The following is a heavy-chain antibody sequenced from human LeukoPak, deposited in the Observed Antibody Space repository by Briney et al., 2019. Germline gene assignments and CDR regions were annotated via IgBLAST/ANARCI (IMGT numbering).Heavy chain of an antibody. J-gene: IGHJ4*02. CDR1: GYTFTSYD. CDR2: MNPNSGNT. D-gene: IGHD3-3*01. CDR3: ARLDYDFWSGYYVY. V-gene: IGHV1-8*01. Sequence: GASVKVSCKASGYTFTSYDINWVRQATGQGLEWMGWMNPNSGNTGYAQKFQGRVTMTTDTSTSTAYMELRSLRSDDTAVYYCARLDYDFWSGYYVYWGQGTLVTVSS.